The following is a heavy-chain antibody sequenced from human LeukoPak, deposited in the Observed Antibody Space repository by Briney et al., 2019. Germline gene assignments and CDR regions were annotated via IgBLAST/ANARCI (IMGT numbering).Heavy chain of an antibody. CDR2: INPSGGST. Sequence: ASVKVSCKASGYTFTSYYMHWVRQAPGQGLEWMGIINPSGGSTSYAQKFQGRVTMTRDTSTSTVYMELSSLRSEDTAVYYCAREKAAGTSDFWSGYYGKPLSYWGQGTLVTVSS. CDR1: GYTFTSYY. V-gene: IGHV1-46*01. D-gene: IGHD3-3*01. J-gene: IGHJ4*02. CDR3: AREKAAGTSDFWSGYYGKPLSY.